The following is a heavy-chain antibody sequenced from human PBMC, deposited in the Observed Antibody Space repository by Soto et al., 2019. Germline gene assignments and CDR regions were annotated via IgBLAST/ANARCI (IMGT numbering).Heavy chain of an antibody. CDR2: IWYDGSTK. Sequence: QVQLVESGGGVVQPGRSLRLYCAASGFTFSNYGMHCDRQAPGKGLEWVAVIWYDGSTKYYADSVKGRFTISRDYSKNTLYLQMNSLRGEDTAVYYCAKGEPWFDPWGQGTLVTVSS. CDR1: GFTFSNYG. V-gene: IGHV3-33*06. D-gene: IGHD1-1*01. CDR3: AKGEPWFDP. J-gene: IGHJ5*02.